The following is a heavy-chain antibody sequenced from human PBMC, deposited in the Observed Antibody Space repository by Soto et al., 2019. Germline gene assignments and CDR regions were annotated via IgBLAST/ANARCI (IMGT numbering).Heavy chain of an antibody. CDR3: ARDNLVVVITTQPRYDAFDI. V-gene: IGHV1-18*01. CDR2: ISAYNGNT. Sequence: QVQLVQSGAEAKKPGASVKVSCKASGYTFTSYGISWVRQAPGQGLEWMGWISAYNGNTNYAQKLQGRVTMTTDTSTSTAYMELRSLRSDDTAVYYCARDNLVVVITTQPRYDAFDIWGQGTMVTVSS. J-gene: IGHJ3*02. D-gene: IGHD3-22*01. CDR1: GYTFTSYG.